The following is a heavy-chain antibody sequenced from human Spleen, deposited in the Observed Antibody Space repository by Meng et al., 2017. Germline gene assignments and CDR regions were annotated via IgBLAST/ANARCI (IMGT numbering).Heavy chain of an antibody. CDR2: TYYRSKWYN. D-gene: IGHD3-10*01. CDR3: ARGPGILNY. CDR1: GDSVSSKRAT. V-gene: IGHV6-1*01. Sequence: QVKLQQAGPGLVKPSQTLLLTCDISGDSVSSKRATWNWIRQSPSRGLEWLGRTYYRSKWYNDYAVSVKSRITINPDTSKNHFSLQLNSVTPEDTAVYYCARGPGILNYWGQGTLVTVSS. J-gene: IGHJ4*02.